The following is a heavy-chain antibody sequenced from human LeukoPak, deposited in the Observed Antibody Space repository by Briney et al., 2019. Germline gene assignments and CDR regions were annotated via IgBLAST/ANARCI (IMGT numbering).Heavy chain of an antibody. J-gene: IGHJ6*03. CDR3: ARDRSVAVAGNHYYYYMDV. Sequence: PSQTLSLTCAISGDSVSSNSAAWNWIRQSPSRGLEWLGRTYYRSKWYNDYAVSVKSRITINPDTSKNQFSLQLNSVTPEDTAVYYCARDRSVAVAGNHYYYYMDVWGKGTTVTVSS. CDR2: TYYRSKWYN. CDR1: GDSVSSNSAA. D-gene: IGHD6-19*01. V-gene: IGHV6-1*01.